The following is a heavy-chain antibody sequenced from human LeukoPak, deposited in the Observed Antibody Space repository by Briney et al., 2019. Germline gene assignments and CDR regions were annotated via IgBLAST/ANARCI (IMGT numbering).Heavy chain of an antibody. D-gene: IGHD4-17*01. CDR2: ISSSSSYI. Sequence: GGFLRLSCAASGFTFSSYSMNWVRQAPGKGLEWVSSISSSSSYIYYADSVKGRFTISRDNAKNLLYLQMNSLRAEDTAVYYCARDYGDYLYCYGMDVWGQGTTVTVSS. V-gene: IGHV3-21*01. CDR1: GFTFSSYS. J-gene: IGHJ6*02. CDR3: ARDYGDYLYCYGMDV.